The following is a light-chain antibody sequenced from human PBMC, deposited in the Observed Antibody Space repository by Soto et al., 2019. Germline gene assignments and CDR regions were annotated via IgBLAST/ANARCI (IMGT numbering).Light chain of an antibody. CDR3: LLYFSPDRYT. CDR2: GAS. V-gene: IGKV3-20*01. Sequence: EIVLTQTPGTLSLSPGERATLSCRASQSVTSSHLAWYQQKPGQAPRLLIYGASTRATGIPDRFRGSGSDTDFSLTIRRLDPEDFAMYYCLLYFSPDRYTFGPGTKVQIK. CDR1: QSVTSSH. J-gene: IGKJ2*01.